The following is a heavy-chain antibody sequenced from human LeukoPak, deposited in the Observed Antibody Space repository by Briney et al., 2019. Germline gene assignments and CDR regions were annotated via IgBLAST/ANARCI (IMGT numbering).Heavy chain of an antibody. D-gene: IGHD3-10*01. CDR2: IYSGGST. CDR3: ARGFGFTMDAFDI. CDR1: GFTFSSNY. J-gene: IGHJ3*02. V-gene: IGHV3-66*02. Sequence: GGSLRLSCAASGFTFSSNYMSWVRQAPGKGLEWVSVIYSGGSTYYADSVKGRFTISRDNSKNTLYLQMNSLRAEDTAVYYCARGFGFTMDAFDIWGQGTMVTVSS.